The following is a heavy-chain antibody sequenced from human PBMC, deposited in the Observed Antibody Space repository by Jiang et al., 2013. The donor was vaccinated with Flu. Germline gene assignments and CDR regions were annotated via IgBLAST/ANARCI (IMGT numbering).Heavy chain of an antibody. D-gene: IGHD3/OR15-3a*01. Sequence: PAETLSLTCTVSGGSIGSYYWSWIRQSPGKGLEWIGHVYFSGSTNYNPALKSRVTISVDTSKNQFSLKLASVTAADTAVYYCARDYDFWSTGGGLDVWGQGTTVTVSS. CDR2: VYFSGST. J-gene: IGHJ6*02. CDR3: ARDYDFWSTGGGLDV. V-gene: IGHV4-59*01. CDR1: GGSIGSYY.